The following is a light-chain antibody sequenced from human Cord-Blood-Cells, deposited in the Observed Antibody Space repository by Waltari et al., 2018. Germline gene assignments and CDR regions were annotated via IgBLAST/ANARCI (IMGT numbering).Light chain of an antibody. CDR2: DVS. CDR3: CSYAGSYTLV. J-gene: IGLJ2*01. V-gene: IGLV2-11*02. CDR1: SRDVGEYKY. Sequence: QSALTQPRAVSGSPGQSVTISCTGTSRDVGEYKYVSWYQQTHGKAPKLMIYDVSKRPSGVPDRFSGSKSGNTASLTISGLQAEDEADYYCCSYAGSYTLVFGGGTKLTVL.